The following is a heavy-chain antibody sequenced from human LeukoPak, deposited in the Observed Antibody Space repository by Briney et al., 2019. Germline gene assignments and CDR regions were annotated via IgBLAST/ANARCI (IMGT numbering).Heavy chain of an antibody. Sequence: PGGSLRLSCAASGFTVSSNYMSWVRQAPGKGLEWVSVIYSGGSTYYADSVKGRFTISRDNSKNTLYLQMNSLRAEDTAVYYCARQKPLYSSSWYGFDYWGQGTLVTVSS. D-gene: IGHD6-13*01. J-gene: IGHJ4*02. V-gene: IGHV3-53*01. CDR2: IYSGGST. CDR1: GFTVSSNY. CDR3: ARQKPLYSSSWYGFDY.